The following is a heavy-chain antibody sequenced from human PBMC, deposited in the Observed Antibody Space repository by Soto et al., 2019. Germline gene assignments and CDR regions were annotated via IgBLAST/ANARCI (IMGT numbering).Heavy chain of an antibody. CDR2: ISAYNGNT. CDR1: GYTFTSYG. J-gene: IGHJ5*02. CDR3: ARKVTYSRPNPYNWFDP. V-gene: IGHV1-18*01. D-gene: IGHD4-4*01. Sequence: QVQLVQSGAEVKKPGASVKVSCKASGYTFTSYGISWVRQAPGQGLEWMGWISAYNGNTNYAQKLQGRVTMTTDTSTSTAYMELSSLRSDDTAVYYCARKVTYSRPNPYNWFDPWGQGTLVTVSS.